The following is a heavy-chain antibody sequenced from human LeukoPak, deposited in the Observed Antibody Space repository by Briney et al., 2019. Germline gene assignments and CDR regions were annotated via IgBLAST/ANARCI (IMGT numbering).Heavy chain of an antibody. D-gene: IGHD5-12*01. CDR3: VRVWGHSGYGYFPFDY. Sequence: GGSLRLSCAASGFTFDDYAMHWVRQAPGKGLEWVSSINGDGRYIYYADSMKGRFTISRDNAKNSLYLQMNSLRAEDTAMYYCVRVWGHSGYGYFPFDYWGQGTLVTVSS. V-gene: IGHV3-21*01. CDR2: INGDGRYI. CDR1: GFTFDDYA. J-gene: IGHJ4*02.